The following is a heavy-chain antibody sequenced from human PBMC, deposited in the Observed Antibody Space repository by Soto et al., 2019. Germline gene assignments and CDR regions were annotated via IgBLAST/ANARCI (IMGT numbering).Heavy chain of an antibody. CDR3: ARGHLAVVPVASWFYYMDV. D-gene: IGHD2-2*01. J-gene: IGHJ6*03. Sequence: QVQLVQSGAEVEKPGASVKVSCKASGYTFTNYAVHWVRQAPGQRLEWMGWVNAGDGNTRYSHKFQGRFTITRDTPARTVYMELSSLRSEDTAVYYCARGHLAVVPVASWFYYMDVWGKGTTVTVSS. V-gene: IGHV1-3*01. CDR2: VNAGDGNT. CDR1: GYTFTNYA.